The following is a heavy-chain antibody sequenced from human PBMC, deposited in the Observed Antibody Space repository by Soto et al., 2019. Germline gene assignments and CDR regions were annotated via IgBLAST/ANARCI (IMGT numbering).Heavy chain of an antibody. Sequence: PSETLSLTCTVSGASISNYYWSWIRQPPGKGLECIGSFYYSGSTNYNPSLKSRVTISADTSKNQFSLKLSSVTAADTAVYYCARTLSAVTRDAFDVWGQGTLVTVSS. D-gene: IGHD6-25*01. CDR3: ARTLSAVTRDAFDV. CDR1: GASISNYY. J-gene: IGHJ3*01. CDR2: FYYSGST. V-gene: IGHV4-59*01.